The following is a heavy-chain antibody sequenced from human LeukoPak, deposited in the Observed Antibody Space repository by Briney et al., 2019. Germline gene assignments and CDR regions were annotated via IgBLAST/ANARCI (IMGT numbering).Heavy chain of an antibody. V-gene: IGHV3-33*07. CDR2: IWYDGSNK. D-gene: IGHD6-13*01. Sequence: GGSLRLSCVASGFTFGKYWMSWVRQAPGKGLEWVAVIWYDGSNKYYADSVKGRFTISRDNSKNTLYLQMNSLRAEDTAVYYCARDGDSSSWPDRNWFDPWGQGTLVTVSS. J-gene: IGHJ5*02. CDR3: ARDGDSSSWPDRNWFDP. CDR1: GFTFGKYW.